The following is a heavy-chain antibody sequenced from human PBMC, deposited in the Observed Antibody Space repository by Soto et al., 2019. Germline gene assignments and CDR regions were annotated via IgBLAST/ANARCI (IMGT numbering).Heavy chain of an antibody. CDR3: ARRFNGLDV. CDR2: IVPVFNTA. V-gene: IGHV1-69*13. CDR1: GGTVSHYP. Sequence: GASVKVSCKSSGGTVSHYPINWVRQAPGQGLEWMGGIVPVFNTATYAQKFQDRVTFSADASTRTAYMELSSLRSDDTAVYYCARRFNGLDVWGQGTTVTVSS. J-gene: IGHJ6*02.